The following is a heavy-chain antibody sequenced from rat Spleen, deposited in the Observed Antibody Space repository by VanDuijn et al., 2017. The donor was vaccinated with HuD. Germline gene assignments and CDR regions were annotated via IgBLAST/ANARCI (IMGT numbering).Heavy chain of an antibody. Sequence: EVQLVESGGGVVQPGRSLKLSCAASGFTFSSYVMAWVRQDPTQGLEWVASISSGGGYTYYRDSVRGRFTISRDNAKSTLYLQMDSLRSEDTATYYCARSNLDYWGQGVMVIVSS. V-gene: IGHV5-25*01. CDR3: ARSNLDY. CDR2: ISSGGGYT. J-gene: IGHJ2*01. CDR1: GFTFSSYV.